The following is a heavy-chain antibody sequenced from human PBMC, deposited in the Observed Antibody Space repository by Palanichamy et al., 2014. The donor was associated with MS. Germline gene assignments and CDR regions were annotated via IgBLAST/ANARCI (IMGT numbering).Heavy chain of an antibody. D-gene: IGHD3-3*01. CDR3: ARDPYDFWAGYSVPGTNWFDP. Sequence: VQLVQSGTEVKKPGASVKVSCKTSGYTFTNYGIGWVRQAPGQGLEWVGWISTYNGNTNYAQNLQGRVTMTTDTSTSTAYMELRSLRSDDMAMYYCARDPYDFWAGYSVPGTNWFDPWGQGTLVTVSS. CDR1: GYTFTNYG. V-gene: IGHV1-18*03. J-gene: IGHJ5*02. CDR2: ISTYNGNT.